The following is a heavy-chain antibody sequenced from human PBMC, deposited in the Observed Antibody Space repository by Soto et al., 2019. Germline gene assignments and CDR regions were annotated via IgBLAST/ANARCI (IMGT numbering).Heavy chain of an antibody. CDR1: GGSFSGYY. Sequence: SSETLSLTCAVYGGSFSGYYWIWIRQPPGKGLEWIGEINHSGSTNYNPSLKSRVTISVDTSKNQFSLKLSSVTAADTAVYYCARVRRYYYDSSGSPGAFDIWGQGTMVTVSS. J-gene: IGHJ3*02. CDR3: ARVRRYYYDSSGSPGAFDI. D-gene: IGHD3-22*01. CDR2: INHSGST. V-gene: IGHV4-34*01.